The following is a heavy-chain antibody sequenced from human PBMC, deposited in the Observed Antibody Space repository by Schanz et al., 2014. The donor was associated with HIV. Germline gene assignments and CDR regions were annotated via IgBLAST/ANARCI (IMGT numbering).Heavy chain of an antibody. J-gene: IGHJ6*02. D-gene: IGHD3-10*01. Sequence: EVQLLESGGGLVQPGGSLRLSCAASGFTFSSYVMSWVRQAPGKRLEWVSAISGRGDRKYYADSVEGRFTISRDNSKNTLYLQMNSLRAEDTAVYYCARGSGPYYYYYGMDVWGQGTTVTVSS. CDR2: ISGRGDRK. V-gene: IGHV3-23*01. CDR1: GFTFSSYV. CDR3: ARGSGPYYYYYGMDV.